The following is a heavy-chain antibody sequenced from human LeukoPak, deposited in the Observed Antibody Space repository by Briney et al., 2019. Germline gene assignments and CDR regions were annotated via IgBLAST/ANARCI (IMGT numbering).Heavy chain of an antibody. J-gene: IGHJ3*02. CDR1: GYSFTGYY. D-gene: IGHD3-16*02. Sequence: GASVKVSCKASGYSFTGYYMHWVRQAPGQGLEWMGCINPNSGGTDYAQKFQGRVTMTRDTSISTAYMELSRLRSDDTAVYYCARDRQFRNYDYVWGSYRSLGPAAFDIWGQGTMVTVSS. CDR2: INPNSGGT. V-gene: IGHV1-2*02. CDR3: ARDRQFRNYDYVWGSYRSLGPAAFDI.